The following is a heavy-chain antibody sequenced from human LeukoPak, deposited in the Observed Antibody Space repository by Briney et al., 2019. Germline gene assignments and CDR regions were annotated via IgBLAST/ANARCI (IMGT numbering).Heavy chain of an antibody. Sequence: GGSLRLSCAASGFTFSSYAMHWVRQAPGKGLEWVAVISYDGSNKYYADSVKGRFTISRDNPKNTLYLQMNSLRAEDTAVYYCAGGGYYDSSGYSRASDAFDIWGQGTMVTVSS. CDR2: ISYDGSNK. J-gene: IGHJ3*02. CDR1: GFTFSSYA. V-gene: IGHV3-30-3*01. D-gene: IGHD3-22*01. CDR3: AGGGYYDSSGYSRASDAFDI.